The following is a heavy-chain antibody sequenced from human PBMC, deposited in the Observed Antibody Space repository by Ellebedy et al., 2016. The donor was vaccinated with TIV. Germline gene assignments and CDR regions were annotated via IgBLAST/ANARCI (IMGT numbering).Heavy chain of an antibody. Sequence: AASVKVSCKASGGTFSTYAITWVRQAPGQGLEWLGGILPISDTAIYAQKFQGRVTITADDSTATAYMELNSLGSEDTAVYFCARVLDGYSHARPQDVWGQGTTVTVSS. D-gene: IGHD5-24*01. V-gene: IGHV1-69*13. CDR1: GGTFSTYA. CDR3: ARVLDGYSHARPQDV. J-gene: IGHJ6*02. CDR2: ILPISDTA.